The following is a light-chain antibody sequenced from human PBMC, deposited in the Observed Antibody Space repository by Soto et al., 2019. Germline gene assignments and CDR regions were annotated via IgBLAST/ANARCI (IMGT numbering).Light chain of an antibody. V-gene: IGKV1-12*01. CDR3: QQAASLPIT. CDR2: TAS. Sequence: DIVLTQSPSSLSSSFGERATLTCRASQGISTCLAWYQQKPGKAPNLLIYTASSLQSGVPSRFSGSGSGTDFTLTINGLQPEDFATYYCQQAASLPITFGQGTRLEIK. CDR1: QGISTC. J-gene: IGKJ5*01.